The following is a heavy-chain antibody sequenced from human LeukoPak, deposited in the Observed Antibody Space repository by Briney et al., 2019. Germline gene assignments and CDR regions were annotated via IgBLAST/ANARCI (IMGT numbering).Heavy chain of an antibody. Sequence: SETLSLTCTVSGGSISSYYWSWIRQPPGKGLEWIGYIYYSGSTNYNPSPKSRVTISVDTSKNQFSLKLSSVTAADTAVYYCARRDTMVRGVAAFNDAFDIWGQGTMVTVSS. V-gene: IGHV4-59*01. CDR1: GGSISSYY. J-gene: IGHJ3*02. D-gene: IGHD3-10*01. CDR3: ARRDTMVRGVAAFNDAFDI. CDR2: IYYSGST.